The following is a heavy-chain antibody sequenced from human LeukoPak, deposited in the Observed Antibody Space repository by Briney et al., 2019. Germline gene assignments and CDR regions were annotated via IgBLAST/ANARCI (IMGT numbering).Heavy chain of an antibody. CDR3: AREGVGGAFDI. CDR1: GFTFSRYS. Sequence: GSLRLSCAASGFTFSRYSVNWVRQAPGKGLEWVSSISSSSSYIYYADSVKGRFTISRDNAKNSLYLQMNSLRAEDTAVYYCAREGVGGAFDIWGQGAMVTVSS. J-gene: IGHJ3*02. V-gene: IGHV3-21*01. D-gene: IGHD1-26*01. CDR2: ISSSSSYI.